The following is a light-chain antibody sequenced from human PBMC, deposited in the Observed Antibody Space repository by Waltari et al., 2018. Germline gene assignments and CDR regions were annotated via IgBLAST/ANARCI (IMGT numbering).Light chain of an antibody. J-gene: IGLJ1*01. Sequence: QPVLTQPPSASASLGASVTLTCTLSSGYSNYKVDWYQQRQGEGPRFVMRVGTGGIVGSKGDDIPDRFSVSGSGLNRFLTIKNIQEEDESDYHCGTEHGSGSTFVYVFGPGTKVTVL. V-gene: IGLV9-49*01. CDR2: VGTGGIVG. CDR1: SGYSNYK. CDR3: GTEHGSGSTFVYV.